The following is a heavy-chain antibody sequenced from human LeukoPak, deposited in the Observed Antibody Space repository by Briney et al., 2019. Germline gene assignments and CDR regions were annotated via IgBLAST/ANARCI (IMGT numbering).Heavy chain of an antibody. CDR2: ISGYNGDT. CDR3: ARESSGLPGTREFDY. V-gene: IGHV1-18*01. J-gene: IGHJ4*02. D-gene: IGHD6-13*01. Sequence: ASVKVSCKASGYTLTRYGISWVRQAPGQGLEWIGWISGYNGDTKYAQKLQGRVTMTTDTSTSTAYMDLRSLRSDDTAVYYCARESSGLPGTREFDYWGQGTLVTVSS. CDR1: GYTLTRYG.